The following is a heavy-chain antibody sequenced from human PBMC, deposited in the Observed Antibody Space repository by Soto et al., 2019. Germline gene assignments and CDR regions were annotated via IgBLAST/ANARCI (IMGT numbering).Heavy chain of an antibody. CDR1: GFTFSSYG. D-gene: IGHD4-17*01. Sequence: QVQLVESGGGVVQPGRSLRLSCAASGFTFSSYGMHWVRQAPGKGLEWVAVISYDGSNKYYADSVKGRFTISRVNSKNTLYLQMNSLRAEDTAVYYCAKDMTTVTPYYYYVMDVWGQGTTVTVSS. CDR3: AKDMTTVTPYYYYVMDV. CDR2: ISYDGSNK. V-gene: IGHV3-30*18. J-gene: IGHJ6*02.